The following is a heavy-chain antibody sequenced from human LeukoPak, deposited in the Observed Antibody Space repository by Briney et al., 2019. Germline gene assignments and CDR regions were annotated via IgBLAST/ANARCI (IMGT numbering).Heavy chain of an antibody. CDR3: ARELAAADAFDI. J-gene: IGHJ3*02. CDR1: GGSVSSGSYH. D-gene: IGHD6-13*01. V-gene: IGHV4-61*01. Sequence: PSETLSLTCTVSGGSVSSGSYHWSWIRQPPGKGLEWIGNIYYSVSTNYNPSLKSRVTISVDTSKNQFSLKLSSVTAADTAVYYCARELAAADAFDIWGQGTMVTVSS. CDR2: IYYSVST.